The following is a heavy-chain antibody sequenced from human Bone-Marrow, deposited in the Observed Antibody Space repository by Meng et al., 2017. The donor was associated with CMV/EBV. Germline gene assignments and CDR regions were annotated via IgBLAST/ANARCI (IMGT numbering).Heavy chain of an antibody. D-gene: IGHD2/OR15-2a*01. CDR1: GYTFSYYD. Sequence: ASVKVSCKASGYTFSYYDIIWVRQASGQGLEWVGWMNPNRGNTAYAQKFQGRVTMTRDTSTSIAYMELSSLRSGDTAVYYCARGQVQCSTINCHDYRFSGMDVWGQGHTV. CDR2: MNPNRGNT. J-gene: IGHJ6*01. V-gene: IGHV1-8*01. CDR3: ARGQVQCSTINCHDYRFSGMDV.